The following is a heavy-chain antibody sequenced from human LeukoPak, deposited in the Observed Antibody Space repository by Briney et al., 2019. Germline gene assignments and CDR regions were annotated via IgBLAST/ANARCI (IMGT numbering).Heavy chain of an antibody. D-gene: IGHD6-6*01. Sequence: SETLSLTCTVSGGSISSYYWTWIRQPAGKRLEWIGRIYTSGSPNYNPSLNSRVTMSLDTSNNQFSLRLSSVTAADTAVYYCARGRDSSSTFDYWGQGILVTVSS. CDR1: GGSISSYY. V-gene: IGHV4-4*07. CDR3: ARGRDSSSTFDY. J-gene: IGHJ4*02. CDR2: IYTSGSP.